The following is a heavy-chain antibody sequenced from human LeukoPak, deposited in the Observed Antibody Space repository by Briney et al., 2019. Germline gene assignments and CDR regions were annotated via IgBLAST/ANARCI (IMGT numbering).Heavy chain of an antibody. V-gene: IGHV1-69*10. D-gene: IGHD6-13*01. J-gene: IGHJ4*02. CDR2: IIPALGSS. Sequence: VASVKVSCKASGGTFSKYAINGVRQAPGKGLEWMGGIIPALGSSNYAQKFQGRVTLTTDTSTNTAYMEMSSLRSEDTAVYYCARVGPLGGSSWYAGILGYSDFWGQGTLVTVSS. CDR3: ARVGPLGGSSWYAGILGYSDF. CDR1: GGTFSKYA.